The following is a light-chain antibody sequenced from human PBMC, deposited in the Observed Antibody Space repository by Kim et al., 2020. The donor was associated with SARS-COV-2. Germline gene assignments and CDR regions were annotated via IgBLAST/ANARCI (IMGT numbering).Light chain of an antibody. J-gene: IGKJ1*01. Sequence: ASIGAKFTITGRASQDIANALAWYQQKPGKVPQVLIYAAATLQSGVPSRFSGSGSGTEFTLTIGSLQTEDVATYYCQKYNSAPWTFGPGTKEDIK. CDR2: AAA. V-gene: IGKV1-27*01. CDR1: QDIANA. CDR3: QKYNSAPWT.